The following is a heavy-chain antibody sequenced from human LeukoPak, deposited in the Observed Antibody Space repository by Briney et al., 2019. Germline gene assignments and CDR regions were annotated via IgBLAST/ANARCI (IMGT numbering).Heavy chain of an antibody. CDR3: ARVYSRLYFDY. V-gene: IGHV1-46*01. D-gene: IGHD5-18*01. CDR2: INPSGGST. CDR1: GYTFTSYY. J-gene: IGHJ4*02. Sequence: ASVKVSCKASGYTFTSYYMHWVRQAPGQGLEWMGIINPSGGSTSYAQKFQGRVTMTRDMSTSTVYMELSSLRSEDTAVYYCARVYSRLYFDYWGQGTLVTVSS.